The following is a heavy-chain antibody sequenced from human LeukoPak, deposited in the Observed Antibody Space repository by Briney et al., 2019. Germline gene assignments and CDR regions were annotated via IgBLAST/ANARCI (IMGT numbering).Heavy chain of an antibody. Sequence: TGGSLRLSCAASGFTLAVYAMHGVRHAPGKGLEWVSGISWNGGSIGYADSVKGRFTISRDNAKNSLYLQMNSLRAEDTALYYCAKDGGVYYINGVSLGGMDVWGQGTTVTVSS. CDR1: GFTLAVYA. V-gene: IGHV3-9*01. CDR3: AKDGGVYYINGVSLGGMDV. D-gene: IGHD2-8*01. CDR2: ISWNGGSI. J-gene: IGHJ6*02.